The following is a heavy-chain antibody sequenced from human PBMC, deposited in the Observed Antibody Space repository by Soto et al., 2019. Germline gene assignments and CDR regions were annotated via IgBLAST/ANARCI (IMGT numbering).Heavy chain of an antibody. V-gene: IGHV1-69*13. CDR2: IIPIFGTA. CDR3: ARVVGNIVATIVGWFDP. Sequence: EASVKVSCKASGGTFSSYAISWVRQAPGQGLEWMGGIIPIFGTANYAQKFQGRVTITADESTSTAYMELSSLRSEDTAVYYCARVVGNIVATIVGWFDPWGQGTLVTVSS. CDR1: GGTFSSYA. D-gene: IGHD5-12*01. J-gene: IGHJ5*02.